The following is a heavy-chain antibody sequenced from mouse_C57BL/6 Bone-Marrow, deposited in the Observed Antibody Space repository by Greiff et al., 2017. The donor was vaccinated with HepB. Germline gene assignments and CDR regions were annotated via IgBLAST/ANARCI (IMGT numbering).Heavy chain of an antibody. Sequence: VQLQQSGAELVRPGASVKLSCTASGFNINDDYMHWVKQRPEQGLEWIGWIDPENGDTEYASKFQGKATITADTSSNTAYLQLSSLTSEDTAVYYCTTLITTVVGDFDYWGQGTTLTVS. CDR1: GFNINDDY. CDR2: IDPENGDT. D-gene: IGHD1-1*01. J-gene: IGHJ2*01. V-gene: IGHV14-4*01. CDR3: TTLITTVVGDFDY.